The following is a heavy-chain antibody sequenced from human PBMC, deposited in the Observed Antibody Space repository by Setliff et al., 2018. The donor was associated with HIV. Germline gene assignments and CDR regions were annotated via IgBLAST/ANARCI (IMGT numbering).Heavy chain of an antibody. D-gene: IGHD1-20*01. CDR1: GFTVSNDY. Sequence: GGSLRLSCAASGFTVSNDYMSWVRHAPGRGLEWASVIHSGGSTYYADSVKGRFIISRDNSKNTLYLQMNSLRAEDTAVYYCARDPGRYNGMDVWGQGTTVPSP. J-gene: IGHJ6*02. CDR2: IHSGGST. CDR3: ARDPGRYNGMDV. V-gene: IGHV3-66*01.